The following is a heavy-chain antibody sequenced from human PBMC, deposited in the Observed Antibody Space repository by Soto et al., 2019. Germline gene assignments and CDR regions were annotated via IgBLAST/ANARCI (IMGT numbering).Heavy chain of an antibody. V-gene: IGHV3-11*06. CDR3: ARALWFGELLYFDY. CDR2: ISSSSSYT. J-gene: IGHJ4*02. CDR1: GFTFSDYY. Sequence: GGSLRLSCAASGFTFSDYYMSWIRQAPGKGLEWVSYISSSSSYTNYADSVKGRFTISRDNAKNSLYLQMNSLRAEDTAVYYCARALWFGELLYFDYWGQGTLVTVSS. D-gene: IGHD3-10*01.